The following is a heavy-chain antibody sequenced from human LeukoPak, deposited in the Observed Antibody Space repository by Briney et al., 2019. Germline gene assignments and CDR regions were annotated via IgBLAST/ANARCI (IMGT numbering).Heavy chain of an antibody. V-gene: IGHV1-18*01. J-gene: IGHJ2*01. CDR2: ISAYNGNT. Sequence: ASVKVSCKASGYTFNSYGIAWVRQAPGQGLEWMGWISAYNGNTNYAQKFQDRVTMTTDTSTSTAYMELRSLRSDDTAVYYCARDRGKVVIATYWYFDLWGRGTLVTVSS. D-gene: IGHD3-22*01. CDR1: GYTFNSYG. CDR3: ARDRGKVVIATYWYFDL.